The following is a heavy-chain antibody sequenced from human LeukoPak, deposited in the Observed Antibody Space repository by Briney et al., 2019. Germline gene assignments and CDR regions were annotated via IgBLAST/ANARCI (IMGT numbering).Heavy chain of an antibody. CDR1: GFTFSSYS. CDR2: ISSSSSYI. J-gene: IGHJ4*02. Sequence: GGSLRLSCAASGFTFSSYSMNWVRQAPGKGLEWVSSISSSSSYIYYADSVKGRFTISRDNAKNSLYLQMNSLRAEDTAVYYCARDRTPGIAAAEPFDYWGQGTLVTVSS. D-gene: IGHD6-13*01. V-gene: IGHV3-21*01. CDR3: ARDRTPGIAAAEPFDY.